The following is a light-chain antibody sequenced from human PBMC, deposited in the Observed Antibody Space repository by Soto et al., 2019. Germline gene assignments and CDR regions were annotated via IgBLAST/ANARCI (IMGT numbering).Light chain of an antibody. CDR3: ASWDDSLNGV. Sequence: VLTQPPSASGTPGQRVTISCSGSSSNIGSNTVNWYQQLPGTAPKLLIYSDNQRPSGVPDRFSGSKSGTSASLAISGLQSEDEADYYCASWDDSLNGVFGGGTKVTVL. CDR1: SSNIGSNT. CDR2: SDN. V-gene: IGLV1-44*01. J-gene: IGLJ2*01.